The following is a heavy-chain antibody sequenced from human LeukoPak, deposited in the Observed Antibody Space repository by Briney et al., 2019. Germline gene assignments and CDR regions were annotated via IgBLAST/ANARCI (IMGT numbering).Heavy chain of an antibody. V-gene: IGHV4-39*01. CDR3: ARPAPEYCSVTSCWGT. CDR2: IYYSGST. CDR1: SGSINSRTFY. J-gene: IGHJ5*02. Sequence: SETLSLTCTVSSGSINSRTFYWGWIRQPPGKGLEWIGSIYYSGSTYYTPSLKSRVTISVDTSKNQFSLKVTSLTAADTAVYYCARPAPEYCSVTSCWGTWGQGTLVTVAS. D-gene: IGHD2-2*01.